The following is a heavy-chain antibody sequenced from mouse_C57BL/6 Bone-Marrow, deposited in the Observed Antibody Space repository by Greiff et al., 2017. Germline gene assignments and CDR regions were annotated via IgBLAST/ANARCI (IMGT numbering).Heavy chain of an antibody. CDR2: IHPNSGIT. D-gene: IGHD1-1*02. CDR1: GYTFTSYW. CDR3: ARGGSLFDY. J-gene: IGHJ2*01. V-gene: IGHV1-64*01. Sequence: QVQLQQPGAELVKPGASVKLSCKASGYTFTSYWMHWVKQRPGQGLEWIGMIHPNSGITNYNEKFKSKATLTVDKSSSTAYMQLSSLTSEDSAVYYCARGGSLFDYWGQGTTLTVSS.